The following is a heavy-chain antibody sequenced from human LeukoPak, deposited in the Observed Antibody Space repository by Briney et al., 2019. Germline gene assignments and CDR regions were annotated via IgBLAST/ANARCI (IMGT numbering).Heavy chain of an antibody. CDR3: ARRSVVVAAGDAFDI. Sequence: SETLSLTCTVSGGSISTTYWSWIRQPPGKGLEWIGYIHHSGSTRYNPSLNSRVTISLDTSKNQYSLKLSSVTAADTAMYFCARRSVVVAAGDAFDIWGQGTVVTVSS. CDR2: IHHSGST. J-gene: IGHJ3*02. CDR1: GGSISTTY. D-gene: IGHD2-15*01. V-gene: IGHV4-59*08.